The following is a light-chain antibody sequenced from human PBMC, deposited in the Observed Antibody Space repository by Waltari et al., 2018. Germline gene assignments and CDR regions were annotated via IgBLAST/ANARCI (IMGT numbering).Light chain of an antibody. V-gene: IGLV2-8*01. CDR3: SSFAGSSQML. Sequence: SALNQPPSASGSPGQSVPSPCTGTSSDVGGFDSASWYQQHPGKVPILMIYEVSKRPSGVPDRLSGSKSGNTASLTVSGLQVEDEADYYCSSFAGSSQMLFGGGTKLTVL. CDR2: EVS. CDR1: SSDVGGFDS. J-gene: IGLJ2*01.